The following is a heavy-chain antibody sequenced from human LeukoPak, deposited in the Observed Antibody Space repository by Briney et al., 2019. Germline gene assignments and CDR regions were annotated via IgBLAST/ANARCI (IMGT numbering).Heavy chain of an antibody. Sequence: GRSLRLSCAASGFTFSSYAMHWVRQAPGKGLEWVSVIYSGGSTYYADSVKGRFTISRDNSKNTLYLQMNSLRAEDTAVYYCASLSSYPYWGQGTLVTVSS. CDR3: ASLSSYPY. V-gene: IGHV3-66*01. CDR2: IYSGGST. CDR1: GFTFSSYA. J-gene: IGHJ4*02. D-gene: IGHD2-2*02.